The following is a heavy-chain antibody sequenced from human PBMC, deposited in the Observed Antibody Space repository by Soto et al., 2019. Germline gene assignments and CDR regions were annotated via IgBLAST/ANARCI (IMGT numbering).Heavy chain of an antibody. J-gene: IGHJ4*02. CDR2: IFSNDEK. V-gene: IGHV2-26*01. D-gene: IGHD2-15*01. CDR1: GFSLSNGRMG. Sequence: QVTLKESGPVLVKPTETLTLTCTVSGFSLSNGRMGVSWIRQPPGKALEWLAHIFSNDEKSYSTSLKSRLTISKDSLKSQVVLTMTNMDPVDTGTYYCARRILKYYFGYWGQGTLVTVSS. CDR3: ARRILKYYFGY.